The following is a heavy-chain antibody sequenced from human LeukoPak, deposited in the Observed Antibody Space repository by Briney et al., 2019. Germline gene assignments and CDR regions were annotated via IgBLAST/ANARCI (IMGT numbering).Heavy chain of an antibody. J-gene: IGHJ4*02. D-gene: IGHD6-19*01. V-gene: IGHV4-39*01. CDR1: GGSISISSYY. CDR3: ARTGSSGWSPAYYFDY. Sequence: PSETLSLTCTVSGGSISISSYYWGWIRQPPGKGLEWIGSIYYSGSTYYDPSLKSRVTISIDTSKNQFSLKLSSVTAADTAVYYCARTGSSGWSPAYYFDYWGQGTLVTVSS. CDR2: IYYSGST.